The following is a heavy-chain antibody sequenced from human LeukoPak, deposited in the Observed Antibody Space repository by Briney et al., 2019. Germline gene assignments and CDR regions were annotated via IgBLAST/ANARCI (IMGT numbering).Heavy chain of an antibody. J-gene: IGHJ4*02. V-gene: IGHV4-4*09. CDR1: GASISSYY. Sequence: SETLSLTCTVSGASISSYYWSWIRQPPGKALEWIGYIYTSGRPNYNPSLKSRVTISVDTSKNRFSLKLTSVTAADTAVYYCARQIYDYVWGSSRYSAYFDYWGQGTLVTVSS. CDR3: ARQIYDYVWGSSRYSAYFDY. CDR2: IYTSGRP. D-gene: IGHD3-16*02.